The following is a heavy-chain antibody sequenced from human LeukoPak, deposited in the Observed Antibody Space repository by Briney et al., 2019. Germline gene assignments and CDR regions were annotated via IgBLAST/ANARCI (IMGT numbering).Heavy chain of an antibody. J-gene: IGHJ3*02. V-gene: IGHV4-39*01. CDR2: IYYSGST. CDR1: GGSISSSTYY. CDR3: ARPLSGSSSWHGDAFDI. Sequence: SETLSLTCTVSGGSISSSTYYWGWIRQPPGKGLEWIGSIYYSGSTYYNASLNSRVTISADTSKNQFSLKLSSVTAADTAVYYCARPLSGSSSWHGDAFDIWGQGTMVTVSS. D-gene: IGHD6-13*01.